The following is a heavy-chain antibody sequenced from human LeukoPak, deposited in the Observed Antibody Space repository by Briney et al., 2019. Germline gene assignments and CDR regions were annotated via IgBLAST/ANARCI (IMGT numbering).Heavy chain of an antibody. CDR3: AKEIREVGAIPYYYGMDV. Sequence: GGSLRLSCAASGFTFSSYGMHWVRQAPGKGLEWVAVISYDGSNKYYADSVKGRFTISRGNSKNTLYLQMNSLRAEDTAVYYSAKEIREVGAIPYYYGMDVWGQGTTVAVSS. V-gene: IGHV3-30*18. J-gene: IGHJ6*02. CDR1: GFTFSSYG. CDR2: ISYDGSNK. D-gene: IGHD1-26*01.